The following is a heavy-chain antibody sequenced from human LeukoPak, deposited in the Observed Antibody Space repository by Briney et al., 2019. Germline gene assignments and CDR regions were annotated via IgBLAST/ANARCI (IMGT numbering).Heavy chain of an antibody. V-gene: IGHV3-30*02. Sequence: GGSLRLSCAASGFTFSTYGMHWVRQAPGEGLEWVAFVRYDGSNTYNADSVKGRFTISRDNSKNTLYLQMNSLRPDDTAVYYCAKEAYGYYYGMDVWGQGTTVTVSS. CDR3: AKEAYGYYYGMDV. J-gene: IGHJ6*02. D-gene: IGHD3-10*01. CDR2: VRYDGSNT. CDR1: GFTFSTYG.